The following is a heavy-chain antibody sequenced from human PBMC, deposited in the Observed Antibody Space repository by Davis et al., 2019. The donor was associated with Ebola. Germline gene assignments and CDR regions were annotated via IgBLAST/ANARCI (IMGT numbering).Heavy chain of an antibody. CDR1: GFNFRKYW. CDR2: INSDGSST. D-gene: IGHD1-7*01. CDR3: AKADNWNYLVSVYGVDV. Sequence: HTGGSLRLSCAASGFNFRKYWLHWVRQAPGKGLVWVSRINSDGSSTSYADSVKGRFTISRDNAKNTLYLQMNSLRAEDTAVYYCAKADNWNYLVSVYGVDVWGQGTTVAVSS. V-gene: IGHV3-74*01. J-gene: IGHJ6*02.